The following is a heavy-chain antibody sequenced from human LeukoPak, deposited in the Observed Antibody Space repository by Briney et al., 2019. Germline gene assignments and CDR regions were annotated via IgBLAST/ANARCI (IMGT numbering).Heavy chain of an antibody. CDR2: IHSNGGT. J-gene: IGHJ5*02. V-gene: IGHV4-59*11. Sequence: SETLSLTCTVSGGSIDGQYWSWIRQPPGKGLEWIGYIHSNGGTKYNPSLKSQFTMSVDTSKNQFSLKLDSVTAADTAVYYCARDGDYYGSGSYYNPNWFDPWGQGTLVTVSS. CDR1: GGSIDGQY. CDR3: ARDGDYYGSGSYYNPNWFDP. D-gene: IGHD3-10*01.